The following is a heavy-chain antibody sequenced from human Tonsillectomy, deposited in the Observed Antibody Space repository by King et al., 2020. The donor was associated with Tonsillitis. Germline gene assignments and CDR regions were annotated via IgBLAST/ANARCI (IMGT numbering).Heavy chain of an antibody. CDR1: GFTFSSSW. V-gene: IGHV3-15*01. D-gene: IGHD3-3*01. J-gene: IGHJ5*02. CDR3: TTDEWS. Sequence: VQLVESGGGLVKPGGSLRLSCAGSGFTFSSSWMSWVRQAPGKGLEWVGRITAISDGGTTDYPAPVKGRFTISRDDSKNMLYLQMNSLKIEDTGIYYCTTDEWSWGQGTLVTVSA. CDR2: ITAISDGGTT.